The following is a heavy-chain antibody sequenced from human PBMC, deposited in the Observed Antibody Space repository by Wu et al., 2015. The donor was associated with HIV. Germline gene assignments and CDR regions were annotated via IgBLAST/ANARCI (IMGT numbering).Heavy chain of an antibody. CDR2: LNPYTGGA. J-gene: IGHJ4*02. D-gene: IGHD6-19*01. V-gene: IGHV1-2*06. CDR1: GYTFIDHH. Sequence: QVQLMQSGTEVKKPGASVKVSCKTSGYTFIDHHIHWVRQAPGEGLEWMGRLNPYTGGADYEQRFQGRITMSRDTSIATAYMELRSLSSDDSAVYYCARALRPVADALELDYWGQGTLVTVSS. CDR3: ARALRPVADALELDY.